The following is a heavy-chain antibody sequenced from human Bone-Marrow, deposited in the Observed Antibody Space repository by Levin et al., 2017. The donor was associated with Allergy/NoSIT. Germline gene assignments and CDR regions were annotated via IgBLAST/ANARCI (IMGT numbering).Heavy chain of an antibody. V-gene: IGHV3-30-3*01. D-gene: IGHD1-7*01. CDR2: ISYDGDNQ. CDR1: GFTFSGYP. CDR3: ARSLTGTGVFDY. Sequence: GGSLRLSCEASGFTFSGYPMHWVRQAPGKGLEWVALISYDGDNQYYADSVRGRFTISRENSKNMVYLQMSSLRPEDTALYYCARSLTGTGVFDYWGQGTLVTVSS. J-gene: IGHJ4*02.